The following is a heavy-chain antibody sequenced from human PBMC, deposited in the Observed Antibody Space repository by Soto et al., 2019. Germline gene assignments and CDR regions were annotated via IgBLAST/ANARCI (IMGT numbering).Heavy chain of an antibody. J-gene: IGHJ5*02. CDR2: ISSGGNSI. CDR3: AKQDYSTSSKWFDP. Sequence: EVQLLESGGDLVQPGGSLRLSCAASGFIFSNSVMSWVRQAPGKGLEWVSTISSGGNSIFYVDSVRGRFSISRDNSNNTLYLQMDSLRAEDTALYYCAKQDYSTSSKWFDPWGQGTLVTVSS. D-gene: IGHD6-6*01. CDR1: GFIFSNSV. V-gene: IGHV3-23*01.